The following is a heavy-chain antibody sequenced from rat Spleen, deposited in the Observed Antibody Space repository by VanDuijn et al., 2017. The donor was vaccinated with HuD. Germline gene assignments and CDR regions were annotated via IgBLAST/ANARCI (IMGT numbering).Heavy chain of an antibody. D-gene: IGHD1-7*01. V-gene: IGHV5-58*01. CDR3: AVAGYGY. Sequence: EVQLVESGGGLVQPGRSLKLSCVASGFTFNNYWMTWIRQAPGKGLEWVSSVSSDGVNTYYPDSVKGRFTISRDNAENIVYLQMNSLKCEDTATYYCAVAGYGYWGQGVMVTVSS. CDR1: GFTFNNYW. J-gene: IGHJ2*01. CDR2: VSSDGVNT.